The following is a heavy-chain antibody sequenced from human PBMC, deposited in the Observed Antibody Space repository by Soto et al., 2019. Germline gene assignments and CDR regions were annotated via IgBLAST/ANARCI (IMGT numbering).Heavy chain of an antibody. J-gene: IGHJ4*02. D-gene: IGHD2-2*01. V-gene: IGHV3-23*01. CDR1: GFTFSNYA. CDR3: AKALGYCRSISCRYFDY. Sequence: GGSLRLSCAASGFTFSNYAMNWVRQAPGKGLEWVSVISGSGGTTYYADSVKGRFTVSRDNSKNTLYLQMNSLRAEDTALYYGAKALGYCRSISCRYFDYWGQGAMVTVSS. CDR2: ISGSGGTT.